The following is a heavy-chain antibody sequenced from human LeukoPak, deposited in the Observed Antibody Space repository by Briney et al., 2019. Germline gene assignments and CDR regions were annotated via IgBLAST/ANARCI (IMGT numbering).Heavy chain of an antibody. CDR3: ARDTAAARNWFDP. CDR1: GGSISSYY. D-gene: IGHD6-6*01. J-gene: IGHJ5*02. V-gene: IGHV4-59*01. Sequence: SETLSLTCTVSGGSISSYYWSWIRQPPGKGLEWIGYIYYSGSTNYNPSLKSRVTMSVDTSKNQFSLKLSSVTAADTAVYYCARDTAAARNWFDPWGQETLVTVSS. CDR2: IYYSGST.